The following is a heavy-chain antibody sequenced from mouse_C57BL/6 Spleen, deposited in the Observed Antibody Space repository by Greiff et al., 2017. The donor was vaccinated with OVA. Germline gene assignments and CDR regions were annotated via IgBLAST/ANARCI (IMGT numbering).Heavy chain of an antibody. CDR2: IRNKANNHAT. J-gene: IGHJ4*01. CDR3: TSPTTVVAPYAMDY. CDR1: GFTFSDAW. Sequence: DVKLQESGGGLVQPGGSMKLSCAASGFTFSDAWMDWVRQSPEKGLEWVAEIRNKANNHATYYAESVKGRFTISRDDSKSSVYLQMNSLRAEDTGIYYCTSPTTVVAPYAMDYWGQGTSVTVSS. D-gene: IGHD1-1*01. V-gene: IGHV6-6*01.